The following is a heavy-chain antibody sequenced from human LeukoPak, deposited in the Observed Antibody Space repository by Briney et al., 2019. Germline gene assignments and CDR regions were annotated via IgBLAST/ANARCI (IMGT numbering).Heavy chain of an antibody. D-gene: IGHD6-19*01. CDR1: GFTFSSYW. Sequence: PGGSLRLSCAASGFTFSSYWMSWVRQAPGKGLEWVANIKQDGSEKYYVDSVKGRFTISRDNAKNSLYLQMNSLRAEDTAVYYCARDRRYSSGRPDYYYYGMGVWGQGTTVTVSS. CDR2: IKQDGSEK. V-gene: IGHV3-7*01. J-gene: IGHJ6*02. CDR3: ARDRRYSSGRPDYYYYGMGV.